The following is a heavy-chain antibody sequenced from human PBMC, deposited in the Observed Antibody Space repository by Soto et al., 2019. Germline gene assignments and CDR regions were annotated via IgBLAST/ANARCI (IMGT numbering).Heavy chain of an antibody. CDR3: ATMGTPATGLYYFDY. D-gene: IGHD5-18*01. Sequence: SETLSLTCAVSGGSISSSNWWSWVRQPPGKGLEWIGLISYSGSTYYSLSLKSRVTISVDTSKNQFSLNLSFVTAADTAVYYCATMGTPATGLYYFDYWGQGTLVTVSS. CDR1: GGSISSSNW. V-gene: IGHV4-4*02. CDR2: ISYSGST. J-gene: IGHJ4*02.